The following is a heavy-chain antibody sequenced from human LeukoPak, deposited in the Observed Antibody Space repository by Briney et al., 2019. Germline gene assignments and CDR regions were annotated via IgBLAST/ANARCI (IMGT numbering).Heavy chain of an antibody. Sequence: GGSLRLSCAAAGFTFSTYSMSWVRQAPGKGLEWVSYISSSSTTIYYADSVKGRFTVSRDNAKNSLYLQMNSLRDEDTAMYYCARDLTWNDDYWGQGTLVTVSS. CDR2: ISSSSTTI. V-gene: IGHV3-48*02. J-gene: IGHJ4*02. CDR1: GFTFSTYS. D-gene: IGHD1-1*01. CDR3: ARDLTWNDDY.